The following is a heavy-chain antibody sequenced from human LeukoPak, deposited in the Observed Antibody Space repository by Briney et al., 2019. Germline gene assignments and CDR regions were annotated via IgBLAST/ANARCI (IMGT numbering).Heavy chain of an antibody. CDR1: GFTFSSYA. J-gene: IGHJ4*02. V-gene: IGHV3-23*01. D-gene: IGHD6-19*01. CDR2: ISGSGGST. CDR3: AKNSSGRGIFDY. Sequence: GGSLRLSCAASGFTFSSYAMSWVREAPGKGLEWGSAISGSGGSTYYADSVKGRFTISRDNSKNTLYLQMNSLRAEDTAVYYCAKNSSGRGIFDYWGQGTLVTVSS.